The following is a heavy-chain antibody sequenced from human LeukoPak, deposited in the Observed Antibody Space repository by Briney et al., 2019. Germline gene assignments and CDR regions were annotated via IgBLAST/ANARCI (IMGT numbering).Heavy chain of an antibody. V-gene: IGHV1-18*01. J-gene: IGHJ5*02. CDR1: GYTFTSYG. D-gene: IGHD2-21*02. CDR3: ARTTVWCGGGCSLNWFDP. CDR2: ISAYNGNT. Sequence: ASVKVSCKASGYTFTSYGISWVRQAPGQGLEWMGWISAYNGNTNYAQKLQGRVTMTTDTSTSTAYMELRSLRSDDTAVYYCARTTVWCGGGCSLNWFDPWGQGTLVTVSS.